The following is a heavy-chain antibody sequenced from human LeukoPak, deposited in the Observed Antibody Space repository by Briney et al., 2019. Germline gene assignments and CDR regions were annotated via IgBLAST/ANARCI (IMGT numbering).Heavy chain of an antibody. CDR2: IWDDGSNK. D-gene: IGHD1-26*01. CDR1: GFTFSSYG. Sequence: GMSLRLSCAASGFTFSSYGMHWVRQAPGKGLEWVAVIWDDGSNKYYADSVKGRFTISRDNSKNTLYLQMNSLRAEDTAVYYCARGALVGATRGFDYWGQGTLVTVSS. J-gene: IGHJ4*02. V-gene: IGHV3-33*01. CDR3: ARGALVGATRGFDY.